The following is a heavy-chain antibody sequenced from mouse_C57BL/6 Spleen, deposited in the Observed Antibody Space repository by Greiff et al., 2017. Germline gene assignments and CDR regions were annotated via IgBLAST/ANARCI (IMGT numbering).Heavy chain of an antibody. Sequence: QVQLQQSGAELARPGASVKLSCKASGYTFTSYGISWVKQRTGQGLEWIGEIYPRSGNTYYNEKFKGKATLTADKSSSKAYMGLRSLTSEDSAVYFCARSGVEAWFAYWGQGTLVTVSA. CDR2: IYPRSGNT. CDR3: ARSGVEAWFAY. V-gene: IGHV1-81*01. J-gene: IGHJ3*01. D-gene: IGHD1-3*01. CDR1: GYTFTSYG.